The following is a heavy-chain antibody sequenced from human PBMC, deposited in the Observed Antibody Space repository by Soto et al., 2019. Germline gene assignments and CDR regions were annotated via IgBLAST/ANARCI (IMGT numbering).Heavy chain of an antibody. Sequence: PGGSLRLSCAASGFTFSSYAMTWVRQAPGQGLEWVAVISYDGSNKYYVDSVKGRFTISRDNPKSTLYLRMNSLRGEDTAVYYCAKEADHCSNTRCYFPAYWGQGTLVTVSS. J-gene: IGHJ4*02. CDR1: GFTFSSYA. V-gene: IGHV3-30*18. D-gene: IGHD2-2*01. CDR2: ISYDGSNK. CDR3: AKEADHCSNTRCYFPAY.